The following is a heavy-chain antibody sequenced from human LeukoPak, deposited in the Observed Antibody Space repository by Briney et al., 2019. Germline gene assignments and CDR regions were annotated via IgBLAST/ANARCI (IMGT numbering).Heavy chain of an antibody. CDR2: ISYDGSNK. V-gene: IGHV3-30*18. Sequence: GGSLRLSCAASGFTFSSYGLHWVRQAPGKGLEWVAVISYDGSNKYYADSVKGRFTISRDNSKNTLYLQMNSLRAEDTAVYYCAKDGYYYGSGSYFDYWGQGTLVTVSS. D-gene: IGHD3-10*01. CDR1: GFTFSSYG. J-gene: IGHJ4*02. CDR3: AKDGYYYGSGSYFDY.